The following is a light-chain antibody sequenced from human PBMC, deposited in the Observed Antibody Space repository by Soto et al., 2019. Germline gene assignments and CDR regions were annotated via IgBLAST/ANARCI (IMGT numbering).Light chain of an antibody. Sequence: EIVMTQSPATLSVSPGESATLSCRASQSVSSNLAWYQQKPGQAPRLLIYDASTRATGIPARFSGSGSGTDFSLTISSLQSEDFAVCYCQQYNNWPPLTFGGGTKVEIK. V-gene: IGKV3-15*01. CDR3: QQYNNWPPLT. CDR2: DAS. CDR1: QSVSSN. J-gene: IGKJ4*01.